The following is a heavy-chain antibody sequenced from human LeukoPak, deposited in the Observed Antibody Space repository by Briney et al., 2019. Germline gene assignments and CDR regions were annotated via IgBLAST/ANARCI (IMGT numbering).Heavy chain of an antibody. CDR2: IGSSGENR. CDR3: ARWDGWGPNAFDI. V-gene: IGHV3-48*03. J-gene: IGHJ3*02. CDR1: GFDFRIYE. D-gene: IGHD5-24*01. Sequence: HPGGSLRLSCVASGFDFRIYEMNWVRQAPGRGLEWVSYIGSSGENRYYVDSVKGRFTISRDNARNSLYLQMNNVRVEDSGVYYCARWDGWGPNAFDIWGQGTAVTVSS.